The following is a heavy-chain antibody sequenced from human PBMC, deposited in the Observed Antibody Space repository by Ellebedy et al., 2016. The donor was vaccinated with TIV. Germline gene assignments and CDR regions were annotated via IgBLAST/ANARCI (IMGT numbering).Heavy chain of an antibody. CDR2: IQYDGRDK. CDR1: GFSFRYYG. Sequence: GESLKISCAASGFSFRYYGMYWVRQAPGKGLEWEAFIQYDGRDKHYSDSVKGRFTVSIDSSQNTLYLEMNSLRTEDTAVYYCEKLIQHTDRGAVDIWGQGTMVTVSS. J-gene: IGHJ3*02. V-gene: IGHV3-30*02. D-gene: IGHD2-21*01. CDR3: EKLIQHTDRGAVDI.